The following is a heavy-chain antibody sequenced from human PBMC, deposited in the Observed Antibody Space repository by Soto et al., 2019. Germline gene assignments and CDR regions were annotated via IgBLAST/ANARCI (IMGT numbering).Heavy chain of an antibody. D-gene: IGHD6-13*01. Sequence: QVQLVQSGPEVRKPGASVKVSCKASGYIFSRYGISWVRQAPGQGLEWMAWISGYNGNTKFGERVQGRVNVTTDTPTSTAYMELRSLRSDDTAVYYCPREAAAERNYYGLDVWGQGTTVIVSS. J-gene: IGHJ6*02. CDR3: PREAAAERNYYGLDV. V-gene: IGHV1-18*04. CDR1: GYIFSRYG. CDR2: ISGYNGNT.